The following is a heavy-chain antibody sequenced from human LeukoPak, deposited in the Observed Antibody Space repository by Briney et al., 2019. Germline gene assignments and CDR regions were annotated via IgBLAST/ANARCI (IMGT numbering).Heavy chain of an antibody. CDR3: ARDTGAYYDSGGLDY. CDR1: GFTFSSYG. CDR2: ISGSGGST. J-gene: IGHJ4*02. Sequence: PGGSLTLSCAASGFTFSSYGMSWVRQPPGKGLEWVSAISGSGGSTYYPDSMKGGFTISRDNAKNSPYLQMNSLRAEDTAVYYCARDTGAYYDSGGLDYWGQGTLVTVSS. D-gene: IGHD3-22*01. V-gene: IGHV3-23*01.